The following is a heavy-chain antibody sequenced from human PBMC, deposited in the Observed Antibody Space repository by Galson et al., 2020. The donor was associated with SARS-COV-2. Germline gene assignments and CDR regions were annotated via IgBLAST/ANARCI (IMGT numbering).Heavy chain of an antibody. V-gene: IGHV2-70*11. J-gene: IGHJ5*02. D-gene: IGHD6-13*01. CDR2: IDWDDDK. CDR3: GLSEWAAAGEGSDWFDP. Sequence: ESGPTLVKPTQTLTLTCTFSGFSLSTSGMCVSWIRQPPGKALEWLARIDWDDDKYYSTSLKTRLTISKDTSKNQLVLTMTNMDPVDTATYYCGLSEWAAAGEGSDWFDPWCQGTLVTVAS. CDR1: GFSLSTSGMC.